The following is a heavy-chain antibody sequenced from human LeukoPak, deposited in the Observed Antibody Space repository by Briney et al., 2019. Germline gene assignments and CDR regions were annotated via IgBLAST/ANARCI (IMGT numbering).Heavy chain of an antibody. J-gene: IGHJ5*02. CDR1: GYTFTGYY. CDR2: INPNSGGT. V-gene: IGHV1-2*02. D-gene: IGHD4-23*01. Sequence: ASVKVSCKASGYTFTGYYMHWVRQAPGQGLEWMGWINPNSGGTNYAQKFHGRVTMTRDTSISTAYMELSRLRSDDTAVYYCARAIRYGGHHNWFDPWGQGTLVTVSS. CDR3: ARAIRYGGHHNWFDP.